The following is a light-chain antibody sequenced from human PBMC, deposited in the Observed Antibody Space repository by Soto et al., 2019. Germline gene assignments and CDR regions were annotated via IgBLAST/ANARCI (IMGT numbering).Light chain of an antibody. CDR1: QTISYY. J-gene: IGKJ1*01. CDR2: AAS. V-gene: IGKV1-39*01. Sequence: DIQMTQSPSSLSASVGDRVLITCRASQTISYYVNWYQQKPGKAPKVLIYAASSLQSGVPSRFSGSGSGTEFTLTISSLHPEDSATYSCQQSFSTPQTFGQGTKVEIK. CDR3: QQSFSTPQT.